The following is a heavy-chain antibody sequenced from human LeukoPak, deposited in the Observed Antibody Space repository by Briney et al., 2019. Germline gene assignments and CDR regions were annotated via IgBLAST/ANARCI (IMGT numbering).Heavy chain of an antibody. CDR1: GFTFSSYA. CDR3: AREAPPYYDILTGGFSHYYYYIHV. J-gene: IGHJ6*03. D-gene: IGHD3-9*01. CDR2: IYTSGST. Sequence: GSLSLSCAASGFTFSSYAMSWFRQAPGKGLEWIGRIYTSGSTHYNPSLKSRVTMSVDTSKNQFSLKLSSLTAADTAVYYCAREAPPYYDILTGGFSHYYYYIHVWGKGTTVTVSS. V-gene: IGHV4-4*07.